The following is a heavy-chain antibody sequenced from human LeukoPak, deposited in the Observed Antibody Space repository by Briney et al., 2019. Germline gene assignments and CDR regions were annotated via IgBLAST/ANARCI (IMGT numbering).Heavy chain of an antibody. V-gene: IGHV4-30-4*08. Sequence: PSETLSLTCTVSGGSISSGDYYWSWIRQPPGKGLEWIGYIYYSGSTYYNPSLKSRVTISVDTSKNQSSLKLSSVTAADTAVYYCARVHYYYYYTDVWGKGTTVTVSS. CDR2: IYYSGST. CDR3: ARVHYYYYYTDV. J-gene: IGHJ6*03. CDR1: GGSISSGDYY.